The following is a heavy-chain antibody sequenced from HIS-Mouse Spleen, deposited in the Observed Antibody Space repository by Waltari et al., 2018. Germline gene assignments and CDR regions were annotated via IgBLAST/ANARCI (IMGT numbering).Heavy chain of an antibody. CDR1: GFTVSGYS. J-gene: IGHJ4*02. CDR2: IYSGGST. V-gene: IGHV3-66*01. CDR3: ARDIKAAAC. D-gene: IGHD6-13*01. Sequence: EVQLVESGGGLVQPGGSLSLPCAASGFTVSGYSMSWVRQAPGKGLEWVSVIYSGGSTYYADSVKGRFTISRDNSKNTLYLQMNSLRAEDTAVYYCARDIKAAACWGQGTLVTVSS.